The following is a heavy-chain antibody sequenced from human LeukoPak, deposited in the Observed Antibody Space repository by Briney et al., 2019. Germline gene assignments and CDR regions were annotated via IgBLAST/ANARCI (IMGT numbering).Heavy chain of an antibody. CDR1: GGSISSSSYY. D-gene: IGHD1-7*01. V-gene: IGHV4-39*07. Sequence: SETLSLTCTVSGGSISSSSYYWSWIRQPPGKGLEWIGEINHSGSTNYNPSLKSRVTISVDTSKNQFSLKLSSVTAAGTAVYYCARGTRYNWNYSWFDPWGQGTLVTVSS. J-gene: IGHJ5*02. CDR3: ARGTRYNWNYSWFDP. CDR2: INHSGST.